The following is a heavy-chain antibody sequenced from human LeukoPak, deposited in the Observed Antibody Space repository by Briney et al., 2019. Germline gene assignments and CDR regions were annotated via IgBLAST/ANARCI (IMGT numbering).Heavy chain of an antibody. CDR2: IHNDAVGT. CDR1: GFTFPSYA. V-gene: IGHV3-23*01. J-gene: IGHJ4*02. Sequence: GGSLRLSCAASGFTFPSYAMSWVRQAPGKGLEWVSLIHNDAVGTYYAGSVKGRFTISRDNSKNTLYLQMNSLRAEDTAVYYCAKFRGVTTPLYRFDYWGQGTLVTVSS. CDR3: AKFRGVTTPLYRFDY. D-gene: IGHD1-1*01.